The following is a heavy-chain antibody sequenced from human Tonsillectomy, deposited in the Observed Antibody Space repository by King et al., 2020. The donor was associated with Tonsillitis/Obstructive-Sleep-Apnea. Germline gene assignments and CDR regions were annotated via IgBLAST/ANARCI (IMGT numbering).Heavy chain of an antibody. CDR1: GGSFSGYY. J-gene: IGHJ3*02. Sequence: VQLQQWGAGLLKPSETLSLTCAVYGGSFSGYYWSWIRQPPGKGLEWIGEINHSGSTNYNPSLKSRVTISVDTSKNQFSLKLSSVTAADTAVYYCARGIPTPQAFDIWGQGTMVTVSS. CDR3: ARGIPTPQAFDI. V-gene: IGHV4-34*01. CDR2: INHSGST.